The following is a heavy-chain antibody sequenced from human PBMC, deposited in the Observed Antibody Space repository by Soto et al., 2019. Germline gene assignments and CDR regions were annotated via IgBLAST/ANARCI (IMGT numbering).Heavy chain of an antibody. CDR3: AMTLNMVRGITVWFDP. J-gene: IGHJ5*02. CDR1: GGSINYYY. Sequence: QVQLQESGPGLVKPSETLSLTCTISGGSINYYYWSWLRQPPGKGPEWIGYISYSGSTNYNPSLESRVSISLDRSKNQFSLKLSSVTAADTAVYYCAMTLNMVRGITVWFDPWGLGTLVTVSS. CDR2: ISYSGST. D-gene: IGHD3-10*01. V-gene: IGHV4-59*01.